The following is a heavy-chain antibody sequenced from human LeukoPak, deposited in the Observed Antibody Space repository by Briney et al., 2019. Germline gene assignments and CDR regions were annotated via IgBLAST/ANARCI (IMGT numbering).Heavy chain of an antibody. J-gene: IGHJ6*03. CDR2: FYYNRRP. Sequence: SETLYLNCTGSGGHMSRHYRNWIGPRPGKGLDWIGLFYYNRRPNYNPSLKSRVTISLDPYKHQFSIKLCSVTGAGPVVYYCARARGYSYGGRDYYMDVWGKGTTVPVSS. V-gene: IGHV4-59*11. CDR3: ARARGYSYGGRDYYMDV. D-gene: IGHD5-18*01. CDR1: GGHMSRHY.